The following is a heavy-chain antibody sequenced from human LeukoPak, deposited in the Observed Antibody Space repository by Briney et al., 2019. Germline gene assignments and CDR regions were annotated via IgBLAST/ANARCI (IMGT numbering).Heavy chain of an antibody. CDR2: ISAYNGNT. J-gene: IGHJ4*02. V-gene: IGHV1-18*01. D-gene: IGHD3-10*01. CDR1: GYTFTSYG. Sequence: GASVKVSCKASGYTFTSYGISLVRQAPGQGLEWMGWISAYNGNTNYAQKLQGRVTMTTDTSTSTAYMELRSLRSDDTAVYYCARVGAFGFGELFYHYWGQGTLVTVSS. CDR3: ARVGAFGFGELFYHY.